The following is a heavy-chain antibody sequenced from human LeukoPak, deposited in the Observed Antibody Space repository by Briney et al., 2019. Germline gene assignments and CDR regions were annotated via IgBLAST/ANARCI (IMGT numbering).Heavy chain of an antibody. Sequence: GGSLRLSCAASGFTFSTYAMSWVRQAPGKGLEWVSTLSGSGGTTYYADSVKGRFTISRDNSKNTLFLQMNSLRADDTAVYFCAKDQKSIAATGYDYWGQGTLVTVSS. CDR2: LSGSGGTT. CDR1: GFTFSTYA. D-gene: IGHD6-13*01. J-gene: IGHJ4*02. CDR3: AKDQKSIAATGYDY. V-gene: IGHV3-23*01.